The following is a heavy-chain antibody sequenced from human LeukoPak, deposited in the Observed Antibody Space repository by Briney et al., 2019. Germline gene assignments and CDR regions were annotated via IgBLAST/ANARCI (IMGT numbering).Heavy chain of an antibody. Sequence: GASVKVSCKASGYTFTSYGISWVRQAPGQGLEWMGWISAYNGNTNYAQKLQGRVTMTTDTSTSTAYMELRSLRSDDTAVYYCARDLKYYDFWSGYSADYYYYYMDVWGKGTTVTVSS. CDR1: GYTFTSYG. CDR3: ARDLKYYDFWSGYSADYYYYYMDV. D-gene: IGHD3-3*01. V-gene: IGHV1-18*01. J-gene: IGHJ6*03. CDR2: ISAYNGNT.